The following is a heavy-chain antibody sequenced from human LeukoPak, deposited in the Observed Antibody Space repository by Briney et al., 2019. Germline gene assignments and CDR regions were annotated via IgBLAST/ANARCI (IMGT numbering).Heavy chain of an antibody. J-gene: IGHJ4*02. V-gene: IGHV3-23*01. D-gene: IGHD1-26*01. Sequence: GGSLRLSCAASGFTFSSYAMSWVRHAPRQGLEWVSAISGSGGSTYYADSVKGRFTISRDNSKNTLYLQMNSLRAEDTAVYYCAKKRWELLQSPHDYWGQGTLVTVSS. CDR1: GFTFSSYA. CDR3: AKKRWELLQSPHDY. CDR2: ISGSGGST.